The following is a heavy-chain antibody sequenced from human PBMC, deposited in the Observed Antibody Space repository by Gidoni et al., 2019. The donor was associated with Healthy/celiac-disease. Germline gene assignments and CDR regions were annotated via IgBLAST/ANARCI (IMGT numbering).Heavy chain of an antibody. J-gene: IGHJ3*01. CDR3: ARDLGTKDIVVVPAVPDV. CDR2: ISSNGGST. CDR1: GFTFGRYA. D-gene: IGHD2-2*01. V-gene: IGHV3-64*01. Sequence: EVQLVESGGGLVQPGGSLRLSCAASGFTFGRYAMHWVRQAPGKGLEYVSAISSNGGSTYYANSVKGRFTISRDNSKNTLYLQMGSLRAEDMAVYYCARDLGTKDIVVVPAVPDVWGQGTMVTVSS.